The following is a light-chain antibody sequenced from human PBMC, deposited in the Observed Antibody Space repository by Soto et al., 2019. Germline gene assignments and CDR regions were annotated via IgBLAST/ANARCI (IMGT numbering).Light chain of an antibody. CDR2: EVS. V-gene: IGLV2-8*01. J-gene: IGLJ1*01. CDR1: SSDVGGYNS. CDR3: SSYADSNSPPYV. Sequence: QSVLTQPPSASGSPGQSVTISCTGTSSDVGGYNSVSWYQQHPGKAPKLIIYEVSKRPSGVPDRFSGSESGNTASLTVSGLQADDEADYYCSSYADSNSPPYVFGAGTKVTVL.